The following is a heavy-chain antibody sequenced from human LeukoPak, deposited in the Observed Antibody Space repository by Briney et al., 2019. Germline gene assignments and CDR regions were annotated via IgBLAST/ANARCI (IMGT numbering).Heavy chain of an antibody. CDR2: IYYSGST. CDR3: AGGDYDSSGVGAFDI. J-gene: IGHJ3*02. D-gene: IGHD3-22*01. V-gene: IGHV4-59*01. Sequence: SETLSLTCTVSGGSISSYYWSWIRQPPGKGLEWIGYIYYSGSTNYNPSLKSRVTISVDTSKNQFSLKLSSVTAADTGVYYCAGGDYDSSGVGAFDIWGQGTMVTVSS. CDR1: GGSISSYY.